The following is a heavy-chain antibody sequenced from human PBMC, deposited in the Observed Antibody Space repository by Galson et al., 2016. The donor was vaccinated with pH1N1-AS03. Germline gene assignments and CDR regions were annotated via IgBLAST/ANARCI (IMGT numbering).Heavy chain of an antibody. D-gene: IGHD5-24*01. J-gene: IGHJ4*02. CDR1: GFTFTDYY. CDR2: INSKSGAT. CDR3: ARGDSGATATITNFDY. Sequence: SVKVSCKASGFTFTDYYIHWIRQVPGQGLEWMGRINSKSGATKYVQQFEGRATMTRDTSISSAFLELTSLHSDDTAVYFCARGDSGATATITNFDYWGQGTLVTVSS. V-gene: IGHV1-2*06.